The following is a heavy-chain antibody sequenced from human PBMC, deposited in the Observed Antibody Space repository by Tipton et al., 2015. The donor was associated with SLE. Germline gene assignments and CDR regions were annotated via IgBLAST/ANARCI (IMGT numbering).Heavy chain of an antibody. CDR3: ARDTAHYGSGDGAFDI. D-gene: IGHD3-10*01. CDR1: GVSISSHY. CDR2: IYYNGNT. V-gene: IGHV4-59*11. Sequence: GLVKPSETLSLTCIVSGVSISSHYWSWIRQPPGKGLEWIGSIYYNGNTKYNPSLKRRFTLSVDTPKNQFSLRLSSVTAADTAVYYCARDTAHYGSGDGAFDIWGQGTMVTVSS. J-gene: IGHJ3*02.